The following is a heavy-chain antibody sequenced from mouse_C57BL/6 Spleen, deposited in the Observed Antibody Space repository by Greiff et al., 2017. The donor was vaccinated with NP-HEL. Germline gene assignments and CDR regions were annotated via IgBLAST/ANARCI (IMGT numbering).Heavy chain of an antibody. V-gene: IGHV5-17*01. Sequence: VQLKESGGGLVKPGGSLKLSCAASGFTFSDYGMHWVRQAPEKGLEWVAYISSGSSTIYYADTVKGRFTISRDNAKNTLFLQMTSLRSEDTAMYYCAKGDDGYYVDYAMDYWGQGTSVTVSS. CDR3: AKGDDGYYVDYAMDY. D-gene: IGHD2-3*01. J-gene: IGHJ4*01. CDR1: GFTFSDYG. CDR2: ISSGSSTI.